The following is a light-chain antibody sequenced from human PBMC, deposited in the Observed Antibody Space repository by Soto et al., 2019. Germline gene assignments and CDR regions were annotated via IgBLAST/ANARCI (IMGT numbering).Light chain of an antibody. V-gene: IGKV3-20*01. J-gene: IGKJ1*01. Sequence: EFVLTQSPGTLSLSPGERATLSCRASQNINSRYLAWYQQKPGQPPRLLIYDASNRARGIPDRFSGSGSGPDFTLTISRLEPEDFAVYYCQQYGGSFSPFGQGTKVDIK. CDR3: QQYGGSFSP. CDR1: QNINSRY. CDR2: DAS.